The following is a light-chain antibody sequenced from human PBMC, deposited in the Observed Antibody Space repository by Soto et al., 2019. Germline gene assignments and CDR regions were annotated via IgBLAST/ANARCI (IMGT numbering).Light chain of an antibody. Sequence: EIVLTQSPATLSLSPGERATLSCRASQSVSSSLAWYQQKPGQAPRLLIYGASNGAAGIPARFSGTGSGTDFTLTISSLQSEDFAVYYCQQYTNWPWTFGRGTKVDIK. CDR1: QSVSSS. V-gene: IGKV3-11*01. CDR3: QQYTNWPWT. CDR2: GAS. J-gene: IGKJ1*01.